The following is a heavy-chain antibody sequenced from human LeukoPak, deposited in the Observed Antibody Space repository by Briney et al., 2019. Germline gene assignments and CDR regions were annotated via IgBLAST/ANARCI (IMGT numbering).Heavy chain of an antibody. CDR2: IKSKTDGGTT. D-gene: IGHD1-26*01. V-gene: IGHV3-15*01. CDR3: TADMPTSSRASDY. J-gene: IGHJ4*02. Sequence: GGSLRLSCAASGFTFSDAWMSWVRQAPGMGLVWVGRIKSKTDGGTTDYAAPVKGRFTISRDDSKTTLYLQINSLKTDDTAVYYCTADMPTSSRASDYWGQGTLVTVSS. CDR1: GFTFSDAW.